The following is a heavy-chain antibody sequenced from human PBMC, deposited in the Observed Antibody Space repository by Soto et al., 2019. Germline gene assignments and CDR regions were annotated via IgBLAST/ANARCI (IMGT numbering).Heavy chain of an antibody. J-gene: IGHJ4*02. CDR3: AKGWEKLDS. CDR2: ISHDGSRN. CDR1: GFPFSAYG. Sequence: QVQLVESGGGVVQPGKSLKLSCAASGFPFSAYGMHWVRQAPGKGLEWLAVISHDGSRNYDVDSVKGRFTISRDNSKNTLYLQLNGLRPDDTAVYYCAKGWEKLDSWGQGALVTVSS. V-gene: IGHV3-30*18. D-gene: IGHD1-26*01.